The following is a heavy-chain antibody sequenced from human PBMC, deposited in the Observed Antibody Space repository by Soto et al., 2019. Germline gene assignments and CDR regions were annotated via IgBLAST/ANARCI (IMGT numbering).Heavy chain of an antibody. D-gene: IGHD2-2*01. Sequence: QVQLVESGGGVVQPGKSLRLSCAALGFTFSYYGMHWVRQAPGKGLEWVALISNDGSNKYYADSLKGRFTMSRDNSKNTLVLQGNSTTAEDTAVYYRAKDQDCGGTSCRFWAPGYCGQGILVIVS. CDR2: ISNDGSNK. V-gene: IGHV3-30*18. CDR3: AKDQDCGGTSCRFWAPGY. J-gene: IGHJ4*02. CDR1: GFTFSYYG.